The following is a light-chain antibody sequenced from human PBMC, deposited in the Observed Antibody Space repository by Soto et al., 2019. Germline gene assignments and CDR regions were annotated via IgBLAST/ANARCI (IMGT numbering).Light chain of an antibody. CDR2: EVN. V-gene: IGLV2-8*01. Sequence: QSALTQPASVSGSPGQSITISCTGTSSDVGGYNFISWYQQHPGKAPKLMIYEVNKRPSGVPDRFSGSKSGNTASLTVSGLQAEDEADYYCSSYGGSNNLLFGGGTKLTVL. CDR3: SSYGGSNNLL. J-gene: IGLJ2*01. CDR1: SSDVGGYNF.